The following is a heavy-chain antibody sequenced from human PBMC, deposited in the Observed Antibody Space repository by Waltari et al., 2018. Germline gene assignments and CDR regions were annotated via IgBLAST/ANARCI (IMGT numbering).Heavy chain of an antibody. D-gene: IGHD6-13*01. J-gene: IGHJ4*02. CDR3: ACGGEQQLAPNYFDY. CDR1: GGSIDSGSYY. V-gene: IGHV4-61*10. Sequence: QVQLQESGPGLVKPSQTLSLTCTVSGGSIDSGSYYWSWIRRPAGKGLEWIGYIYYSGSTNYNPSLKSRVTISVDTSKNQFSLKLSSVTAADTAVYYCACGGEQQLAPNYFDYWGQGTLVTVSS. CDR2: IYYSGST.